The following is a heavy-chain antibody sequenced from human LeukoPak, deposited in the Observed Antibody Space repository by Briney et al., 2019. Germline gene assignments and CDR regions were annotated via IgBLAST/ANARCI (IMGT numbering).Heavy chain of an antibody. J-gene: IGHJ5*02. CDR2: INPSGGST. V-gene: IGHV1-46*03. CDR1: GYTFTSYY. D-gene: IGHD6-13*01. Sequence: ASVKVSCKASGYTFTSYYMHWVRQAPGQGLEWMGIINPSGGSTSYAQKFQGRVTMTRDTSTSTVYMELSSLRSEDTAVYYCARDGDCSWYRPGVWFDPWGQGTLVTVSS. CDR3: ARDGDCSWYRPGVWFDP.